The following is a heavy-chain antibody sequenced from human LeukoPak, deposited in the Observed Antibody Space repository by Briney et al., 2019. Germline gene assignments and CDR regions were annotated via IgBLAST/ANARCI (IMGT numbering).Heavy chain of an antibody. V-gene: IGHV4-39*02. CDR3: ARAQWTVTHIGIDY. Sequence: SETLSLTCTVSGCSINNTIFYWLWIPQPPGKVLDWIVTCYYSGINYSSPALRSRVTISVDTSKTHFSLKLTSVTAADRAVYYCARAQWTVTHIGIDYWGQGTLVAVSS. D-gene: IGHD4-11*01. CDR2: CYYSGIN. CDR1: GCSINNTIFY. J-gene: IGHJ4*02.